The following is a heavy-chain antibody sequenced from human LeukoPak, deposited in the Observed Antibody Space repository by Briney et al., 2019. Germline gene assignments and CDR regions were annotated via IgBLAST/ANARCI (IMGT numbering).Heavy chain of an antibody. Sequence: PSETLSLTCAVYGGSFSGYYWSWIRQHPGKGLEWIGYIYYSGSTYYNPSLKSRVTISVDTSKNQFSLKLSSVTAADTAVYYCARATSDSSGYYYIYFDYWGQGTLVTVSS. CDR2: IYYSGST. CDR3: ARATSDSSGYYYIYFDY. CDR1: GGSFSGYY. J-gene: IGHJ4*02. V-gene: IGHV4-31*11. D-gene: IGHD3-22*01.